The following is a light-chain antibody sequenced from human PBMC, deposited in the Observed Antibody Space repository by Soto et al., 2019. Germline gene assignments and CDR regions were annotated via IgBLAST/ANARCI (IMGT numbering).Light chain of an antibody. CDR2: DAS. V-gene: IGKV1-5*01. CDR3: QQYNSYPYT. Sequence: IQMTQSPSTLSASVGDRVTITCRASQSISSWLAWYQQKPGKAPNLLIYDASSLKSGVPSRVSGSGSGTEFTLTIGSLQPEDFATYYCQQYNSYPYTFGQGTKLEIK. J-gene: IGKJ2*01. CDR1: QSISSW.